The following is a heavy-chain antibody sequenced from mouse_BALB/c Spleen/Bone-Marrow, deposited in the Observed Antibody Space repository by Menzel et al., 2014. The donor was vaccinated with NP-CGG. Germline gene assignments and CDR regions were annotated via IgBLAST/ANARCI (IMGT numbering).Heavy chain of an antibody. V-gene: IGHV14-3*02. CDR2: IDPANGNT. D-gene: IGHD2-3*01. Sequence: VHVKQSGAELVKPGASVKLSCTASGFNIKDTYMHWVKQRPEQGLEWIGRIDPANGNTKYDPKFQGKATITADTSSNTAYLQLSSLTSEDTAVYYCARGLLQNYYAMDYWGQGTSVTVSS. CDR1: GFNIKDTY. CDR3: ARGLLQNYYAMDY. J-gene: IGHJ4*01.